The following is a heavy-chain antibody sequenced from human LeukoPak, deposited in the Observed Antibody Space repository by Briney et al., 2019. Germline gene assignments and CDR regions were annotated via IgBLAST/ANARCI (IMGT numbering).Heavy chain of an antibody. J-gene: IGHJ4*02. V-gene: IGHV3-23*01. D-gene: IGHD3-10*01. Sequence: PGGSLRLSCAASGFRFSSYAMSWVRQAPGKGLEWVSIISGGGGRAYYADSVKGRFTISRDNSKNTLYLQMNSLRAEDTAVYYCARRWDYYGSGSYYNSPFFDYWGQGTLVTVSS. CDR2: ISGGGGRA. CDR3: ARRWDYYGSGSYYNSPFFDY. CDR1: GFRFSSYA.